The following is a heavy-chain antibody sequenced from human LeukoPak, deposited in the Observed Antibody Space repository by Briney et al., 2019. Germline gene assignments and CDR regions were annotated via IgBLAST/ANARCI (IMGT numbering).Heavy chain of an antibody. CDR2: INPSGGST. Sequence: ASVKVSCKASGYTFTSYYMHWVRQAPGQGLEWMGIINPSGGSTSYAQKFQGRVTMTRDTSTSTVYMELSSLRSEDTAVYYCARVPFSGSYSQYYFDYWGQGTLVTVTS. CDR3: ARVPFSGSYSQYYFDY. V-gene: IGHV1-46*01. CDR1: GYTFTSYY. J-gene: IGHJ4*02. D-gene: IGHD1-26*01.